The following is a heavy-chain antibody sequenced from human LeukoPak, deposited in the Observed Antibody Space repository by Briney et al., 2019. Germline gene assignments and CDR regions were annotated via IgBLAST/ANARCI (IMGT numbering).Heavy chain of an antibody. D-gene: IGHD4-23*01. Sequence: PSETLSLTCAVSGGSISSGGYSWSWIRQPPGKGLEWIGYIYHSGSTYYNPSLKSRVTISVDTSKNQFSLKLSSVTAADTAVYYCARGRWRSLFDPWGQGTLVTVSS. J-gene: IGHJ5*02. CDR3: ARGRWRSLFDP. CDR2: IYHSGST. CDR1: GGSISSGGYS. V-gene: IGHV4-30-2*01.